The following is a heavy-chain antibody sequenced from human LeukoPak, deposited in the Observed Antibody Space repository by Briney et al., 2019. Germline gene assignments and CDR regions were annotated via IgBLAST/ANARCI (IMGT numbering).Heavy chain of an antibody. V-gene: IGHV3-33*01. CDR1: GFAFSSYG. Sequence: GGSLRLSCAASGFAFSSYGMHWVRQAPGKGLEWVAVIWYDGSNKYYADSVKGRFTISRDNSKNTLYLQMNSLRAEDTAVYYCARGLLNSYYYDSGGYYWGQGTLVTVSS. D-gene: IGHD3-22*01. J-gene: IGHJ4*02. CDR3: ARGLLNSYYYDSGGYY. CDR2: IWYDGSNK.